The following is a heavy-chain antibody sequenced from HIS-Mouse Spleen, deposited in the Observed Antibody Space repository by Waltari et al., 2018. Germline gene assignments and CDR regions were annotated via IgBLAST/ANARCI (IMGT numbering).Heavy chain of an antibody. CDR2: IYSIGST. CDR3: ARGQYYYDSSGYYYFDY. Sequence: QVQLQESGPGLVKPSETLSLTCTVSGGSISSYYWSWIRQPPGKGLEWIGYIYSIGSTNYNPSLKSRVTISVDTSKNQFSLKLSSVTAADTAVYYCARGQYYYDSSGYYYFDYWGQGTLVTVSS. J-gene: IGHJ4*02. V-gene: IGHV4-59*01. D-gene: IGHD3-22*01. CDR1: GGSISSYY.